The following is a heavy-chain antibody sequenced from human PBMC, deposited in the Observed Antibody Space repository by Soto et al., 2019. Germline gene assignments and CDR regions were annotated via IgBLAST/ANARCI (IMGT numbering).Heavy chain of an antibody. V-gene: IGHV1-46*01. CDR1: GYTFISYY. CDR3: ARGFCTTTTCLVGDF. D-gene: IGHD2-2*01. J-gene: IGHJ4*02. Sequence: QVQLVQSGAEVKKPGASVKISCKSSGYTFISYYMHWVRQAPGQGLEWMGMINPSGGSTNYAQRFQGRVTMTRDTSTSTVYMDLSDLRSEDTAVYYCARGFCTTTTCLVGDFWGQGTLVTVSS. CDR2: INPSGGST.